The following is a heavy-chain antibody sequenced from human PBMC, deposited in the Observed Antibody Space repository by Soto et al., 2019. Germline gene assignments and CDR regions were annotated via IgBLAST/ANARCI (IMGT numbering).Heavy chain of an antibody. J-gene: IGHJ2*01. V-gene: IGHV1-18*01. Sequence: GASVKVSCKASGYTFTSYGISWVRQAPGQGLEWMGWISAYNGNTNYAQKLQGRVTMTTDTSTSTAYMELRGLRSDDTAVYYCARVTIPGYSGHVWYFDLWGRGTLVTVSS. D-gene: IGHD5-12*01. CDR3: ARVTIPGYSGHVWYFDL. CDR1: GYTFTSYG. CDR2: ISAYNGNT.